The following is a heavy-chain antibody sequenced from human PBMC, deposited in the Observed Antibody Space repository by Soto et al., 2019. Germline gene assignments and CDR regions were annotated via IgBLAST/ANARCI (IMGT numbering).Heavy chain of an antibody. V-gene: IGHV4-39*01. Sequence: QLQLQESGPGLVKPSETLSLTCTVSGGSISGSSYYWAWIRQPSGKGLEWIGSIYFSGTTYYNPSLKSRVTISVDTSKRQFSLRFSSVTAADTALYYCARGGKRVSMIRGFDYWGQGTLVTASS. CDR2: IYFSGTT. D-gene: IGHD3-10*01. J-gene: IGHJ4*02. CDR1: GGSISGSSYY. CDR3: ARGGKRVSMIRGFDY.